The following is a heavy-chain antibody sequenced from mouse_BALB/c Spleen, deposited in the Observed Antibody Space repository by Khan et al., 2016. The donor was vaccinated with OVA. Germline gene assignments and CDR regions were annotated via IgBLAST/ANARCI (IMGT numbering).Heavy chain of an antibody. CDR2: ISTYYGDS. CDR1: GYRFTDFT. CDR3: ARGGGGDRVVY. D-gene: IGHD2-14*01. V-gene: IGHV1S137*01. Sequence: VQLQQSGAELVRPGVSVKISCKGSGYRFTDFTIHWVKQSHAKSLEWIGVISTYYGDSDYNQKFKGKATMTVDKSSSTAYMELARLTSEDSAIYYGARGGGGDRVVYWGQGTLVTVSA. J-gene: IGHJ3*01.